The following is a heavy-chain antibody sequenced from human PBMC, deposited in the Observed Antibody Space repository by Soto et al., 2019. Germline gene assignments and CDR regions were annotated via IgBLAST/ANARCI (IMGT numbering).Heavy chain of an antibody. CDR3: ARGSPLVVVAATNWFDP. J-gene: IGHJ5*02. D-gene: IGHD2-15*01. Sequence: ASVKVSCKASAYTFTSYGMSWVRQAPGQGLEWMGWISAYNGNTNYAQKLQGRVTMTTDTSTSTAYMELRSLRSDDTAVYYCARGSPLVVVAATNWFDPWGQGTLVTVSS. CDR2: ISAYNGNT. CDR1: AYTFTSYG. V-gene: IGHV1-18*01.